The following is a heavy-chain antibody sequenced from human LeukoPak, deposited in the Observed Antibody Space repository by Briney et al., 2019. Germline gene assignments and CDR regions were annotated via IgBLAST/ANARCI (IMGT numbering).Heavy chain of an antibody. Sequence: SETLSLTCTVSGGSISSYYWSWIRQPPGKGLEWIGYIYYSGSTNYNPSLKSRVTISVDTSKNQFSLKLSSVTAADTAVYYCATNDFWSGEDAFDIWGQGTMVTVSS. CDR2: IYYSGST. V-gene: IGHV4-59*08. D-gene: IGHD3-3*01. CDR3: ATNDFWSGEDAFDI. J-gene: IGHJ3*02. CDR1: GGSISSYY.